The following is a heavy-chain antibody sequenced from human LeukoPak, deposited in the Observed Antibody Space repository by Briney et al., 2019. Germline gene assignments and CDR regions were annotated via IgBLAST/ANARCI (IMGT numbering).Heavy chain of an antibody. J-gene: IGHJ4*02. D-gene: IGHD3-22*01. Sequence: SETLSLTCTLSGGSISSSSYYWGWIRQPPGKGLEWIGSIYYSGSSYYNSTLNSRVTISVDTSKNQFSLKLSSVTAADTAAYYCASSPYYYDSTYFDYWGQGTLVTVSS. V-gene: IGHV4-39*01. CDR2: IYYSGSS. CDR3: ASSPYYYDSTYFDY. CDR1: GGSISSSSYY.